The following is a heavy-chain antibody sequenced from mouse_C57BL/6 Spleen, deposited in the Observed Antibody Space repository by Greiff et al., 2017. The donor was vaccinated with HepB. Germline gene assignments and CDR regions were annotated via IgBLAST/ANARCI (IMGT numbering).Heavy chain of an antibody. CDR3: ARGGTAQALAWFAY. D-gene: IGHD3-2*02. J-gene: IGHJ3*01. Sequence: VQLQQSGPELVKPGASVKISCKASGYAFSSSWMNWVKQRPGKGLEWIGRIYPGDGDTNYNGKFKGKATLTADKSSSTAYMQLSSLTSEDSAVYFGARGGTAQALAWFAYWGQGTLVTVSA. V-gene: IGHV1-82*01. CDR2: IYPGDGDT. CDR1: GYAFSSSW.